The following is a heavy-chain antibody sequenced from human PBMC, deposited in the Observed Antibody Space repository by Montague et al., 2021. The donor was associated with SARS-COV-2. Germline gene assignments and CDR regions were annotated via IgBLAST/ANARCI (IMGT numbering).Heavy chain of an antibody. J-gene: IGHJ6*02. CDR1: RFTFSDFW. Sequence: SLRLSCAASRFTFSDFWMNWVRQAPGKGLEWVADIKHDGSEKSYVYSVKGRFTISRDNAKNSLYLQMNSLRAEDTAVYYCARGSTGWYAIFGHYGMDVWGQGTTVTVSS. V-gene: IGHV3-7*01. CDR3: ARGSTGWYAIFGHYGMDV. D-gene: IGHD6-19*01. CDR2: IKHDGSEK.